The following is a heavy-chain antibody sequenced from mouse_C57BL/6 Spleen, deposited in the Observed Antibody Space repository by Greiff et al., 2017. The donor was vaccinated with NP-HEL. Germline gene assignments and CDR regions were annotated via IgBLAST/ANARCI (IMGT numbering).Heavy chain of an antibody. J-gene: IGHJ2*01. Sequence: EVQLQQSGPGLVKPSQSLSLTCSVTGYSITSGYYWNWIRQFPGNKLEWMGYISYDGSNNYNPSLTNRISITRDTSKNRFFLKLNSVTTEDTATYYCARGLRRWGQGTTLTVAS. CDR1: GYSITSGYY. CDR3: ARGLRR. CDR2: ISYDGSN. D-gene: IGHD2-2*01. V-gene: IGHV3-6*01.